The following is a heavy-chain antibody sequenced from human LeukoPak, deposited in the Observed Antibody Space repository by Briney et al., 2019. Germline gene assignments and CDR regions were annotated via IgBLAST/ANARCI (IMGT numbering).Heavy chain of an antibody. V-gene: IGHV4-59*08. CDR1: GGSISSYH. D-gene: IGHD3-22*01. J-gene: IGHJ4*02. CDR3: ARQAPSPYYYYDSSGYLEGFFDY. CDR2: IYYSGST. Sequence: SETLSLTCTVSGGSISSYHWSWIRQPPGKGLEWIGYIYYSGSTNYNPSLKSRVTISVDTSKNQFSLKLSSVTAADTAVYYCARQAPSPYYYYDSSGYLEGFFDYWGQGTLVTVSS.